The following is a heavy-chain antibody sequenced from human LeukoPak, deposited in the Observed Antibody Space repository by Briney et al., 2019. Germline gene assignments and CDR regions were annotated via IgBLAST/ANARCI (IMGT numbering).Heavy chain of an antibody. D-gene: IGHD3-22*01. CDR3: AKDGGSGYYYFDY. J-gene: IGHJ4*02. CDR1: GFTFSSYA. Sequence: PGRSLRLSCAASGFTFSSYAMSWVRQAPGKGLEWVSAISGSGGSTYYADSVKGRFTISRDNSKNTLYVQMNSLRAEDTAVYYCAKDGGSGYYYFDYWGQGTLVTVSS. V-gene: IGHV3-23*01. CDR2: ISGSGGST.